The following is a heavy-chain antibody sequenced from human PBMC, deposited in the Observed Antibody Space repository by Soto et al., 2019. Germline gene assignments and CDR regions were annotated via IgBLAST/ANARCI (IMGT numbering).Heavy chain of an antibody. J-gene: IGHJ4*02. V-gene: IGHV1-2*02. CDR3: ARHSGYDYVFDY. CDR2: INPNNGDT. CDR1: GYTFTGYY. D-gene: IGHD5-12*01. Sequence: GASVKVSCKASGYTFTGYYIHWVRQAPGQGLEWMGLINPNNGDTNYAQKFQGRVTMTRDTSTSTTYMELSSLTFDDTAVYYCARHSGYDYVFDYWGQGTLVTVSS.